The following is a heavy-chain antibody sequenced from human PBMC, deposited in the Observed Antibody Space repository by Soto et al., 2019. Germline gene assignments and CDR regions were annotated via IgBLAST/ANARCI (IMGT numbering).Heavy chain of an antibody. V-gene: IGHV4-39*01. CDR1: GGSISSSSYY. CDR3: ARHEPGWFDP. CDR2: IYYSGST. Sequence: QLQLQESGPGLVKPSETLSLTCTVSGGSISSSSYYWGWIRQPPGKGLEWIGSIYYSGSTYYNPSRKSRVPISVDTAKNQCSLKLSSVTAADTAVYYCARHEPGWFDPWGQGTLVTVSS. J-gene: IGHJ5*02.